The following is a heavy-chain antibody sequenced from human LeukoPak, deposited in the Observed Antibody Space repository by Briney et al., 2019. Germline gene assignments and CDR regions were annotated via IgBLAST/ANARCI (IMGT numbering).Heavy chain of an antibody. Sequence: PGGSLRLSCAASGFTVSSSHMSWVPRAPGKGVGGVSVFNSDDSTYYAGSLKGQCTVSRDNAKNTRYLQMNDLRAEDTAVYYCARAAYDTNGSTANHDNWGQGTLVTVSS. J-gene: IGHJ4*02. D-gene: IGHD3-22*01. CDR3: ARAAYDTNGSTANHDN. CDR2: FNSDDST. CDR1: GFTVSSSH. V-gene: IGHV3-53*01.